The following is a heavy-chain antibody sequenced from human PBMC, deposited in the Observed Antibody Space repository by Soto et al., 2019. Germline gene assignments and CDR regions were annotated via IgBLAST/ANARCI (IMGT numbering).Heavy chain of an antibody. CDR2: VSDNGGSRGGT. V-gene: IGHV3-23*01. CDR1: GFMFNNSA. Sequence: GGSMILSCQASGFMFNNSAMTWVRQAPGQGLQWVASVSDNGGSRGGTYYADSVKGRFTISRDNSKNTLYLQLDSLTGADTAVYYCARSKAVVIAALDIWGQGTMVTVSS. CDR3: ARSKAVVIAALDI. J-gene: IGHJ3*02. D-gene: IGHD2-21*01.